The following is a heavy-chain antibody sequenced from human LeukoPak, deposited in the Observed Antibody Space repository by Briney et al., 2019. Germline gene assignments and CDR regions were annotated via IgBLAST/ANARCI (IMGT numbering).Heavy chain of an antibody. CDR3: AGTLPPTYYYYYGMDV. CDR2: IYTSGST. CDR1: GGSINNYY. D-gene: IGHD1-1*01. J-gene: IGHJ6*02. V-gene: IGHV4-4*07. Sequence: SETLSLTCTVSGGSINNYYWSWIRQPAGKGLEWVGRIYTSGSTNYNPSLKSRVTMSVDTSKNQFSLKLSSVTAADTAVYYCAGTLPPTYYYYYGMDVWGQGTTVTVSS.